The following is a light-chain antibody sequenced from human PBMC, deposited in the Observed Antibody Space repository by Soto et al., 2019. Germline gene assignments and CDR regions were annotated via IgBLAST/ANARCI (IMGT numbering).Light chain of an antibody. CDR2: DAS. CDR1: QDISNY. Sequence: DIQMTQSPSSLSAAVGYRVTITCQASQDISNYLNWYQQKPGKAPKLLIYDASNLETGVPSRFSGSGSGTDFTFTISRLQHEDIATYYCQQYDNLLRTFGGGTKVEIK. CDR3: QQYDNLLRT. J-gene: IGKJ4*01. V-gene: IGKV1-33*01.